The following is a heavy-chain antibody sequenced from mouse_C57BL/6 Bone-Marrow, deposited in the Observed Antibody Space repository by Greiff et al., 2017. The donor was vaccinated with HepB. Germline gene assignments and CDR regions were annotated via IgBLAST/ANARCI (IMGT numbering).Heavy chain of an antibody. Sequence: EVQVVESGGGLVQPGGSLKLSCAASGFTFSDYYMYWVRQTPEKRLEWVAYISNGGGSTYYPDTVKGRFTISRDNAKNTLYLQMSRLKSEDTAMYYCARRGTTVPFFDYWGQGTTLTVSS. CDR1: GFTFSDYY. V-gene: IGHV5-12*01. J-gene: IGHJ2*01. CDR2: ISNGGGST. D-gene: IGHD1-1*01. CDR3: ARRGTTVPFFDY.